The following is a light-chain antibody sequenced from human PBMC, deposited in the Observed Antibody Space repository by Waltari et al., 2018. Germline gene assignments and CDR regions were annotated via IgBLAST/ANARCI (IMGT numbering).Light chain of an antibody. J-gene: IGKJ4*01. Sequence: EIVLTQSPGTLSFYPGERATLSGRASQTVRTTYLACYQQKPGQAPTLLIYGASSRATGIPDRFSGSGSGTDFSLTISSLEPEDFAVHYCQQYDISPLTFGGGTKVEIK. V-gene: IGKV3-20*01. CDR2: GAS. CDR3: QQYDISPLT. CDR1: QTVRTTY.